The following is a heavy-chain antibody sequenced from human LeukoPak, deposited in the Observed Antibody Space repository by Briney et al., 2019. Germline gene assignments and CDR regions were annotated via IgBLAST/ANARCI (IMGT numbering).Heavy chain of an antibody. J-gene: IGHJ4*02. CDR2: IYYSGST. V-gene: IGHV4-59*08. D-gene: IGHD6-19*01. CDR1: GGSISSYY. Sequence: SETLSLTCTVSGGSISSYYWSWIRQPPGKGLEWIGYIYYSGSTNYNPSLKSRVTISVDTSKNQFSLKPSSVTAADTAVYYCARQQYYFDYWGQGTLVTVSS. CDR3: ARQQYYFDY.